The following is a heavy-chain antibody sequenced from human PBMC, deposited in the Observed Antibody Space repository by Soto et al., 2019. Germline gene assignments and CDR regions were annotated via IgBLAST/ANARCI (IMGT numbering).Heavy chain of an antibody. CDR3: ARKPDLYCLDY. CDR2: INHSGST. D-gene: IGHD2-8*02. J-gene: IGHJ4*02. V-gene: IGHV4-34*01. Sequence: QVQLQQWGAGLLKPSETLSLTCAVSGGSFRHFYWSWFRQPPGKGLEWIGEINHSGSTNYNPSLLRRVTMAVDTSKNQFSLNLTSVTAADAAIYFCARKPDLYCLDYWGQGTQVTVSS. CDR1: GGSFRHFY.